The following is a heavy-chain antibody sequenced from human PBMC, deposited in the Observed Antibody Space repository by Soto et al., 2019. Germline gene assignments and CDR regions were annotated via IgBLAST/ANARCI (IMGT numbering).Heavy chain of an antibody. V-gene: IGHV4-4*07. Sequence: LSLTCTVSGGSISSYYWSWIRQPAGKGLEWIGRIYTSGSTNYNPSLKSRVTMSVDTSKNQFSLKLSSVTAADTAVYYCARETYYDSSGYFQGWFDPWGQGTLVTVSS. J-gene: IGHJ5*02. CDR1: GGSISSYY. CDR3: ARETYYDSSGYFQGWFDP. CDR2: IYTSGST. D-gene: IGHD3-22*01.